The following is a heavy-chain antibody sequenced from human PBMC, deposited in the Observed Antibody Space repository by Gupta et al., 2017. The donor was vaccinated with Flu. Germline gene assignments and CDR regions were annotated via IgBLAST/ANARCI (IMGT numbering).Heavy chain of an antibody. D-gene: IGHD6-6*01. CDR3: SRGDVQVWQPQIDY. J-gene: IGHJ4*02. CDR1: GFTFSTFA. Sequence: QIQLVESGGGVVQPGRSLRLSCAASGFTFSTFAMHLVRQAPGKGLEWVAVMSYDGRHKWYADSVKGRFTVSRDNAKNTLYLQMDSLRPEDTAVYYCSRGDVQVWQPQIDYWGQGTLVTVSS. CDR2: MSYDGRHK. V-gene: IGHV3-30*04.